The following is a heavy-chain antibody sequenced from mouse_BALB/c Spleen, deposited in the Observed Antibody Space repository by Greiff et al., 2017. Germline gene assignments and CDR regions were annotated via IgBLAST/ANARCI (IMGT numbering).Heavy chain of an antibody. D-gene: IGHD3-1*01. J-gene: IGHJ2*01. Sequence: EVKLQESGPGLVKPSQSLSLTCSVTGYSITSGYYWNWIRQFPGNKLEWMGYISYDGSNNYNPSLKNRISITRDTSKNQFFLKLNSVTTEDTATYYCARGVDSGYYFDYWGQGTTLTVSS. CDR3: ARGVDSGYYFDY. CDR2: ISYDGSN. CDR1: GYSITSGYY. V-gene: IGHV3-6*02.